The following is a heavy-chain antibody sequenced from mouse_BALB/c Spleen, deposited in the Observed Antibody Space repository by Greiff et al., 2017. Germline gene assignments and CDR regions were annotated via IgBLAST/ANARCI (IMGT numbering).Heavy chain of an antibody. CDR1: GYTFTDYN. CDR3: ARRGLLRDAMDY. J-gene: IGHJ4*01. V-gene: IGHV1-18*01. CDR2: INPNNGGT. D-gene: IGHD2-3*01. Sequence: EVQLQESGPELVKPGASVKIPCKASGYTFTDYNMDWVKQSHGKSLEWIGDINPNNGGTIYNQKFKGKATLTVDKSSSTAYMELRSLTSEDTAVYYCARRGLLRDAMDYWGQGTSVTVSS.